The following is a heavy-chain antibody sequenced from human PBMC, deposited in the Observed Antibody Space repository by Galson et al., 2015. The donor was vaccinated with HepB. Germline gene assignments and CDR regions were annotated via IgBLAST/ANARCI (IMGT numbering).Heavy chain of an antibody. CDR1: GFSFSSYA. Sequence: SLRLSCAASGFSFSSYAMHWVRQAPGKGLEWVAVISYAGSDKYYADSVKGRFTISRDNSKNTLYLQMNSVRAEDTGVSYCARSRSLVNSFGSWFDPWGQGTLVTVSS. CDR3: ARSRSLVNSFGSWFDP. D-gene: IGHD5-18*01. CDR2: ISYAGSDK. J-gene: IGHJ5*02. V-gene: IGHV3-30-3*01.